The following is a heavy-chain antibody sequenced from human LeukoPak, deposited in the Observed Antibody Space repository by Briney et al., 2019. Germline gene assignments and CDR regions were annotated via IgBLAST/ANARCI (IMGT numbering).Heavy chain of an antibody. V-gene: IGHV3-30-3*01. D-gene: IGHD1-1*01. CDR2: ITYDGSNK. CDR3: VRGSVTNSGGYFHH. Sequence: GGSLRDSCAASGFTFSSFVMHWVRQAPGKGLEWVALITYDGSNKYYADSVRGRSTITRDNSKNTLDLQMNALRAEDTAVYYCVRGSVTNSGGYFHHGGQGTVVTVSS. J-gene: IGHJ1*01. CDR1: GFTFSSFV.